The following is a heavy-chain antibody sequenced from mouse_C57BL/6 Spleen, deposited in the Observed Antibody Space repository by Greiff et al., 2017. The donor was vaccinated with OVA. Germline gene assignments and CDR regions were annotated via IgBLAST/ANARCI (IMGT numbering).Heavy chain of an antibody. Sequence: VQLQQSGAELVMPGASVKLSCKASGYTFTSYWMHWVKQRPGQGLEWIGEIDPSASYTNYNQKFKGKSTLTVDKSSSTAYMQLSSLTSEDSAVYYWVITTVVWYFDVWGTGTTVTVSS. CDR1: GYTFTSYW. CDR3: VITTVVWYFDV. J-gene: IGHJ1*03. D-gene: IGHD1-1*01. V-gene: IGHV1-69*01. CDR2: IDPSASYT.